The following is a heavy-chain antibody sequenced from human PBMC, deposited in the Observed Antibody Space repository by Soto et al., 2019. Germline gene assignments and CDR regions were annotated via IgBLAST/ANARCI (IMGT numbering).Heavy chain of an antibody. CDR2: IYYSGST. V-gene: IGHV4-39*01. CDR3: ARQGITMDPYWFDP. CDR1: GVSISSSSYY. Sequence: PSGTLSLTCTVSGVSISSSSYYWGWIRQPPGKGLEWIGSIYYSGSTYYNPSLKSRVTISVDTSKNQFSLKLSSVTAADTAVYYCARQGITMDPYWFDPWGQGTLVTVSS. D-gene: IGHD3-10*01. J-gene: IGHJ5*02.